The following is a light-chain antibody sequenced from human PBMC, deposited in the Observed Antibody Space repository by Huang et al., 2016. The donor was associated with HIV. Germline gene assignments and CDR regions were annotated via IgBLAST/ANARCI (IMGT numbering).Light chain of an antibody. V-gene: IGKV1-33*01. CDR2: DAS. J-gene: IGKJ3*01. Sequence: DIQMTQSPSSLSASVGDRVTITCQANQDISNFLNWYQQKPGKAPKLLIYDASNLETGVPSRFRGSGSGTDFTFTISSLQPEDIATYYCQHYDNFQFTFGPGTKVNIK. CDR3: QHYDNFQFT. CDR1: QDISNF.